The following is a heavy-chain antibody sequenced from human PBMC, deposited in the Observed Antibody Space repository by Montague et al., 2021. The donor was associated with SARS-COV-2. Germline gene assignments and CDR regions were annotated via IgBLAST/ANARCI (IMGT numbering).Heavy chain of an antibody. CDR1: SGSIISSGYY. V-gene: IGHV4-39*02. CDR2: IYYSGTT. CDR3: ARGMIRGVTTPFDY. J-gene: IGHJ4*02. Sequence: SETLSLTCSVSSGSIISSGYYWGWIRQPPGKELEWIGNIYYSGTTYYNPSPQSRGTISVDTSKNRLSLRLSSVTAADTAVYFCARGMIRGVTTPFDYWGQGSQVTVSS. D-gene: IGHD3-10*01.